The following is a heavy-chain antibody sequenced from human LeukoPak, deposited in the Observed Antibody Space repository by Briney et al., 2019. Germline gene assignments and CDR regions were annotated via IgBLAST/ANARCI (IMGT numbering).Heavy chain of an antibody. CDR2: ISGSGGAT. V-gene: IGHV3-23*01. CDR1: GFTFSTYA. Sequence: QAGGSLRLSCAASGFTFSTYAMHWVRQPPGKGLEWVSAISGSGGATYHADADSVKGRFIIFRDNSKNTLYLQINSLRVEDTAVYYCAKDGYNYDSSGHFDYWGQGTLVTVSS. D-gene: IGHD3-22*01. CDR3: AKDGYNYDSSGHFDY. J-gene: IGHJ4*02.